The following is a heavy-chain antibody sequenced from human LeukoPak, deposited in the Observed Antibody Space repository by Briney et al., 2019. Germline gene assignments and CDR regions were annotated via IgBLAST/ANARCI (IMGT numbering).Heavy chain of an antibody. J-gene: IGHJ4*02. CDR1: GFTFNSYG. CDR3: ARAPPYGSRSDYFDY. V-gene: IGHV3-30*03. D-gene: IGHD3-10*01. CDR2: ISYDGSNK. Sequence: GGSLRLSCAASGFTFNSYGMHWVRQAPGKGLEWVAVISYDGSNKYYADSVKGRFTISRDNSKNTLYLQMNSLRAEDTAVYYCARAPPYGSRSDYFDYWGQGPLVTVSS.